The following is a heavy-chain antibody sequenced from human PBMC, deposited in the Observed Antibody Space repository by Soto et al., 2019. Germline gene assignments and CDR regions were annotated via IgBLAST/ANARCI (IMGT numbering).Heavy chain of an antibody. CDR3: ARAVDYSNYEGFVP. CDR1: GGTFSSYA. J-gene: IGHJ5*02. V-gene: IGHV1-69*13. Sequence: SVKISCKASGGTFSSYAISWVREAPGQGLEWMGGMIPIFSTANYAQKFQRRVTITADASTRTAYMELSSLRSEDTAVYYCARAVDYSNYEGFVPWGEGTLVTVSS. CDR2: MIPIFSTA. D-gene: IGHD4-4*01.